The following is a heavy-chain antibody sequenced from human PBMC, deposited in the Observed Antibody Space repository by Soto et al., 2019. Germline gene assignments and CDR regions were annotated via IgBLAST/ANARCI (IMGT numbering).Heavy chain of an antibody. D-gene: IGHD3-16*01. CDR2: VNVHNGGT. CDR3: ARDFLGDPGAHFDY. J-gene: IGHJ4*02. V-gene: IGHV1-3*01. CDR1: GYRFTDYA. Sequence: QVQLVQSGAEVRKPGASVKVACKASGYRFTDYAIQWVRQAPGQSLEWLGWVNVHNGGTKYSQRFHDRVTITWDTSATTAYMELGSLRSEDTAVYYCARDFLGDPGAHFDYWGQGTLVTVSS.